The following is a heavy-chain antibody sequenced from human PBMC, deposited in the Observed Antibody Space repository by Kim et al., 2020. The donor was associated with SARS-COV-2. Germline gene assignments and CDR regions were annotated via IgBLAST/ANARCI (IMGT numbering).Heavy chain of an antibody. CDR1: GFTFSSYA. J-gene: IGHJ4*02. D-gene: IGHD2-2*02. CDR2: ISGSGGST. V-gene: IGHV3-23*01. Sequence: GGSLRLSCAASGFTFSSYAMSWVHQAPGKGLEWVSAISGSGGSTYYADSVKGRFTISRDNSKNTLYLQMNSLRAEDTAVYYCAKGFCSSTSCYTNYWGQGTLVTVSS. CDR3: AKGFCSSTSCYTNY.